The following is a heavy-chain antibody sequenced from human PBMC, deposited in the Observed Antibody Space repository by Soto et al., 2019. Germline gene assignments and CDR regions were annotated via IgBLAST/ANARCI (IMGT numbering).Heavy chain of an antibody. CDR1: GYTFTSYD. CDR3: AKEGRRITMIVVVPKHFDY. D-gene: IGHD3-22*01. V-gene: IGHV1-8*01. J-gene: IGHJ4*02. Sequence: ASVKVSCKASGYTFTSYDINWVRQATGQGLEWMGWMNPNSGNTGYAQKFQGRVTMTRNTSISTAYMELSSLRSEDTAVYYCAKEGRRITMIVVVPKHFDYWGQGALVTVSS. CDR2: MNPNSGNT.